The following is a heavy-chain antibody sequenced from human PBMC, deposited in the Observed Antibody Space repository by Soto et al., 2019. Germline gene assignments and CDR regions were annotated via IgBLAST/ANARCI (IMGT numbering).Heavy chain of an antibody. D-gene: IGHD2-21*02. Sequence: GGSLRLSCVASGFSFSRYSMNWVRQAPGKGLEWISSISATSSHIYYADSVKGRFTISRDNAKESLYLQMMSLRGEDTAVYYCAREGPVLMTAIDAFDIWRQGTVVTVSS. CDR2: ISATSSHI. J-gene: IGHJ3*02. CDR1: GFSFSRYS. CDR3: AREGPVLMTAIDAFDI. V-gene: IGHV3-21*01.